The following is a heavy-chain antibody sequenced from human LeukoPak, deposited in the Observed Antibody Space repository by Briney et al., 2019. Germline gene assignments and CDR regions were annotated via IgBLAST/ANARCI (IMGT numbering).Heavy chain of an antibody. Sequence: SETLSLTCTVSGGSISSYYWSWIRQPAGKGLEWIGRIYTSRSTNYNPSLKSRVTMSVDTSKNQFSLKLSSVTAADTAVYYCARGNRRSSSWKPLLYFDYWGQGTLVTVSS. CDR1: GGSISSYY. D-gene: IGHD6-13*01. CDR3: ARGNRRSSSWKPLLYFDY. CDR2: IYTSRST. J-gene: IGHJ4*02. V-gene: IGHV4-4*07.